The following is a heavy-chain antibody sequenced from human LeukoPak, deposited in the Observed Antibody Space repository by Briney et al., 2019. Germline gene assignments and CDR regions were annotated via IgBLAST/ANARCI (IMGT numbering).Heavy chain of an antibody. CDR3: ARDLGTSGWYTFDF. Sequence: SQTLSVTCAISGDSVSSNNGAWNWIRQSPSRGLEWLGRTYYRSKWYNDYAAFIQGRITINPDTSKNQFSLQLNPVTPEDTAVYYCARDLGTSGWYTFDFWGQGTLVTVSS. CDR2: TYYRSKWYN. V-gene: IGHV6-1*01. CDR1: GDSVSSNNGA. D-gene: IGHD6-19*01. J-gene: IGHJ4*02.